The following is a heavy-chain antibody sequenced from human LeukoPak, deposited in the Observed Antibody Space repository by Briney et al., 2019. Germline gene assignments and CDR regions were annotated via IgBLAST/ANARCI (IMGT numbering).Heavy chain of an antibody. Sequence: GRSLRLSCAASGFTFDEYTMHWVRQAPGKCLEWVSLISWDGGSTYYADSVKGRFTISRDNSKNSLYLQMNSLRTEDTALYYCAKGNYYYMDVWGKGTTVTVSS. CDR2: ISWDGGST. CDR1: GFTFDEYT. V-gene: IGHV3-43*01. J-gene: IGHJ6*03. CDR3: AKGNYYYMDV.